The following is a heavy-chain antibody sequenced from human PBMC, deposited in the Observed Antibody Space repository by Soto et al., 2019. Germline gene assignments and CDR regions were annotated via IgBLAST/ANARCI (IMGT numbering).Heavy chain of an antibody. V-gene: IGHV3-23*01. CDR2: ISGSGGST. J-gene: IGHJ3*02. D-gene: IGHD1-26*01. CDR1: GFTFRSYA. CDR3: AKDSPYSASYKEDGFDI. Sequence: GVSLRLSCEASGFTFRSYAMSWVRQAPGRGLEWVSSISGSGGSTYHADSVNGRFTISRDNSKNTVFLQMNSLRAEDTAVYYCAKDSPYSASYKEDGFDIWGQGSLVTVSS.